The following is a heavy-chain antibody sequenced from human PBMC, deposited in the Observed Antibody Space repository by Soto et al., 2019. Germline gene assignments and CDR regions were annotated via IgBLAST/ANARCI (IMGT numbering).Heavy chain of an antibody. J-gene: IGHJ6*02. V-gene: IGHV6-1*01. CDR2: TYYRSKWYN. CDR3: ARDRVTMIVVVIPGDYYGMEV. D-gene: IGHD3-22*01. CDR1: GDSVSSNSAA. Sequence: PSQTLSLTCAISGDSVSSNSAAWNWIRQSPSRGLEWLGRTYYRSKWYNDYAVSVKSRITINPDTSKNQFSLQLNSVTPEDTAVYYCARDRVTMIVVVIPGDYYGMEVWGQGTTVTVSS.